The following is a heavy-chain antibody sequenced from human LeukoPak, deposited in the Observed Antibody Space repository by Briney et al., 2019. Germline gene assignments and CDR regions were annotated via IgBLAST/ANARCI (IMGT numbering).Heavy chain of an antibody. CDR1: GFTFSDYN. D-gene: IGHD5-12*01. V-gene: IGHV3-11*04. Sequence: GGSLRLSCAASGFTFSDYNMRWIRQAPGKGLEWVSSISRSGSTKYYADSVKGRFTISRDNAKNPLFLQMKSLRAEDTAVYYCAKGGGYEAQYYYYYLDVWGKGTTVTISS. J-gene: IGHJ6*03. CDR3: AKGGGYEAQYYYYYLDV. CDR2: ISRSGSTK.